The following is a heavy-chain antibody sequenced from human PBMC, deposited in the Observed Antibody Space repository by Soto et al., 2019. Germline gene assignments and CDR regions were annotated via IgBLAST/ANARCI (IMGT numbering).Heavy chain of an antibody. CDR1: GGSISSYY. CDR3: ARGPRLTIFGVVGVRRAFDI. D-gene: IGHD3-3*01. CDR2: IYYSGST. Sequence: PSETLSLTCTVSGGSISSYYWSWIRQPPGKGLEWIGYIYYSGSTNYNPSLKSRVTISVDTSKNQFSLKLSSVTAADTAVYYCARGPRLTIFGVVGVRRAFDIWGQGTMVTVSS. V-gene: IGHV4-59*01. J-gene: IGHJ3*02.